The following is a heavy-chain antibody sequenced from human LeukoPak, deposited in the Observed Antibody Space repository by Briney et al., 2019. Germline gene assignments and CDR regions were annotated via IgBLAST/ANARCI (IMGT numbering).Heavy chain of an antibody. V-gene: IGHV3-20*01. Sequence: PGGSLRLSCAASGFTFDDYGMSWVRQAPGKGLEWVSGLNRNGDITGYADSVKGRFIISRDNAKNSLYLQMNSLRAEDTALYHCARKGVGGELGGFDYWGQGTLVTVSS. CDR1: GFTFDDYG. D-gene: IGHD3-16*01. J-gene: IGHJ4*02. CDR3: ARKGVGGELGGFDY. CDR2: LNRNGDIT.